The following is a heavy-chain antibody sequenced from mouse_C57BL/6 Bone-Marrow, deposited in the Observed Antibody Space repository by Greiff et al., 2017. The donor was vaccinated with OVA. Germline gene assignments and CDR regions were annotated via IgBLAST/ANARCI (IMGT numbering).Heavy chain of an antibody. CDR2: IRLKSDNYAT. J-gene: IGHJ4*01. D-gene: IGHD1-1*01. CDR3: TVITTVPSMDY. CDR1: GFTISNYW. V-gene: IGHV6-3*01. Sequence: EVMLVESGGGLVQPGGSMKLSCVASGFTISNYWMNWVRQSPEKGLEWVAQIRLKSDNYATHYAESVKGRFTISRDDSKSSVYLQMNNLRAEDTGIYYCTVITTVPSMDYWGQGTSVTVSS.